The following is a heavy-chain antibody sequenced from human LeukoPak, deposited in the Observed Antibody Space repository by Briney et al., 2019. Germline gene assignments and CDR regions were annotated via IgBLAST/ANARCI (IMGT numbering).Heavy chain of an antibody. V-gene: IGHV1-69*13. D-gene: IGHD5-24*01. CDR2: IIPIFGTA. CDR3: ARSVEMATIEY. CDR1: GGTFSSYA. J-gene: IGHJ4*02. Sequence: GASVKVSCEASGGTFSSYAISWVRQAPGQGLEWMGGIIPIFGTANYAQKFQGRVTITADESTSTAYMELSSLRSEDTAVYYSARSVEMATIEYWGQGTLVTVSS.